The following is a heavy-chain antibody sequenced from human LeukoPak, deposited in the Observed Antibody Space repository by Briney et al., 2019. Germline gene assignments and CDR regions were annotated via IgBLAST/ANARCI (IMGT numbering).Heavy chain of an antibody. V-gene: IGHV3-21*06. CDR3: ATGTNGRHCDY. CDR2: IGPTGSDR. D-gene: IGHD1-14*01. CDR1: GLTFSTSG. J-gene: IGHJ4*02. Sequence: GGSLRLSCTASGLTFSTSGFNWVRQAPGKGLEWVASIGPTGSDRYHADSIKGRFTISRDNANNFLYLQMNSLRAEDTAVYYCATGTNGRHCDYWGQGALLTVSS.